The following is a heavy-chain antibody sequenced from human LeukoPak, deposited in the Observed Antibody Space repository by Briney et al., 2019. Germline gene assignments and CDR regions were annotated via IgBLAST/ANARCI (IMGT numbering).Heavy chain of an antibody. CDR1: GYSISSGSY. CDR2: MFHSGDT. CDR3: ANVGAYGDYARHDY. Sequence: SETLSLTCAVSGYSISSGSYWGCIRQPPGKGLEWIGNMFHSGDTYHNPSLKSRVTISADTSKNQFSLKLTSVTAADTAVYYCANVGAYGDYARHDYWGQGTLVSVSS. D-gene: IGHD4-17*01. J-gene: IGHJ4*02. V-gene: IGHV4-38-2*01.